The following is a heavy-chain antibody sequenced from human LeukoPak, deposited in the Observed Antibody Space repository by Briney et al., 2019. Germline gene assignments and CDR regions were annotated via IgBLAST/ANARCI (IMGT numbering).Heavy chain of an antibody. Sequence: SETLSLTCTVPGGSISSSSYYWGWIRQPPGKGLEWIGSIYYSGSTYYNPSLKSRVTISVDTSKNQFSLKLSSVTAADTAVYYCARHSGYSYGYSDYWGQGTLVTVSS. V-gene: IGHV4-39*01. CDR1: GGSISSSSYY. CDR2: IYYSGST. CDR3: ARHSGYSYGYSDY. J-gene: IGHJ4*02. D-gene: IGHD5-18*01.